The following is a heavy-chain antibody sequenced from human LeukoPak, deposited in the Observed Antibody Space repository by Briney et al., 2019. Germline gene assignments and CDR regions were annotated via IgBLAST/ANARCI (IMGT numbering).Heavy chain of an antibody. J-gene: IGHJ4*02. CDR3: ARDRPGGSSLDY. V-gene: IGHV4-59*01. CDR2: IYYTGST. D-gene: IGHD6-13*01. Sequence: SETLSLTCTLSGGSISRDYWSWIRQPPGKGLEWIGYIYYTGSTNYNPSLKSRVTISVDTSKNQFSLKLSSVTAADTAVYYCARDRPGGSSLDYWGQGTLVTVSS. CDR1: GGSISRDY.